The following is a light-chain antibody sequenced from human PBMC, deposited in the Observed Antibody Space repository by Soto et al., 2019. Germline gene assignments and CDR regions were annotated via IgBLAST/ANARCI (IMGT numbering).Light chain of an antibody. Sequence: QSALTQPASVSGSPGQSITISCTGTSNDVGSCNCVSWYQQHPGKAPKLLISDVTTRPSGVSNRFSGSKSANTASLTISGLQPEDDADYYCSSYSTIATRVFGSGTKLTVL. CDR2: DVT. J-gene: IGLJ1*01. CDR1: SNDVGSCNC. V-gene: IGLV2-14*03. CDR3: SSYSTIATRV.